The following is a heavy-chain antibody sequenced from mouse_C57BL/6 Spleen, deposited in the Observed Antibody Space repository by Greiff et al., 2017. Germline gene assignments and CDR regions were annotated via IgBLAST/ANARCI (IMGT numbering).Heavy chain of an antibody. D-gene: IGHD2-3*01. V-gene: IGHV5-4*01. CDR3: ARDDGPFAY. CDR1: GFTFSSYA. J-gene: IGHJ3*01. CDR2: ISDGGSYT. Sequence: EVQVVESGGGLVKPGGSLKLSCAASGFTFSSYAMSWVRQTPEKRLEWVATISDGGSYTYYPDNVKSRFTISRDNAKNNLYLQMSHLKSEDTAMYYCARDDGPFAYWGQGTLVTVSA.